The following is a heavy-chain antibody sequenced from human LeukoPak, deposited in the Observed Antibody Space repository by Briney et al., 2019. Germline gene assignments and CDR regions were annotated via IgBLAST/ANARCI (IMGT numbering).Heavy chain of an antibody. J-gene: IGHJ4*02. V-gene: IGHV1-18*01. CDR1: GYAFTSYG. D-gene: IGHD3-22*01. CDR3: ARVGDYYDSSGYPVY. CDR2: ISAYNGNT. Sequence: ASVKVSCKASGYAFTSYGISWVRQAPGQGLEWMGWISAYNGNTNYAQKLQGRVTMTTDTSTSTAYMELRSLRSDDTAVYYCARVGDYYDSSGYPVYWGQGTLVTVSS.